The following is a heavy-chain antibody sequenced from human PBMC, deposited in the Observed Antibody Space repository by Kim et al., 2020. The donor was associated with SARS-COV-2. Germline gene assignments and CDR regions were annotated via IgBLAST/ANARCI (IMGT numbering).Heavy chain of an antibody. CDR1: GYTFTDYH. D-gene: IGHD6-19*01. CDR3: VRVAVTGTGYFQH. Sequence: ASVKVSCKASGYTFTDYHLHWLRQAPGQRLEWMGCINGGRGDTKYSQKFQGRVMFTSDTSASTAYMDLSSLRSEDTAIFYCVRVAVTGTGYFQHWGQGTLVTVSS. V-gene: IGHV1-3*01. J-gene: IGHJ1*01. CDR2: INGGRGDT.